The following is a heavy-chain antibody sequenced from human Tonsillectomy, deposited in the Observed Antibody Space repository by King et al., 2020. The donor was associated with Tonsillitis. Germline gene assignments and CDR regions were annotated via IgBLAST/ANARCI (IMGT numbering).Heavy chain of an antibody. CDR1: GGTFSSYA. CDR2: IIPIFGTA. Sequence: VQLVQSGAEVKTPGSSVKVSCTASGGTFSSYAVSWVRQAPGQGLEWMGGIIPIFGTAKYAQKFQGRVTITADESTSTAYINLSSLRSEDTAVYYCARDGKFGELSSFVWDAFDIWGQGTMVTVSS. CDR3: ARDGKFGELSSFVWDAFDI. V-gene: IGHV1-69*01. D-gene: IGHD3-10*01. J-gene: IGHJ3*02.